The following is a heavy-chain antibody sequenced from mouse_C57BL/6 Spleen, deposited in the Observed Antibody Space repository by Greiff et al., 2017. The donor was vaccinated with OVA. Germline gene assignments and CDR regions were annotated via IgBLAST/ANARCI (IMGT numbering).Heavy chain of an antibody. CDR2: ISDGGSYT. V-gene: IGHV5-4*01. J-gene: IGHJ2*01. Sequence: EVHLVESGGGLVKPGGSLKLSCAASGFTFSSYAMSWVRQTPEKSLEWVATISDGGSYTYYPDNVKGRFTISRDNAKNNLYLQMSHLNSEDTAMYYCAMNLYYFDYWGQGTTLTFAS. CDR1: GFTFSSYA. CDR3: AMNLYYFDY.